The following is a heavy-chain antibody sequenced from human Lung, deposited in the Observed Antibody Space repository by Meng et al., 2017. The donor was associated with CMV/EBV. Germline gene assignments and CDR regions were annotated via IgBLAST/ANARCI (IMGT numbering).Heavy chain of an antibody. Sequence: SXXVSXKASGGTFSSYTISWVRQAPGQGLEWMGRIIPILGIANYAQKFQGRVTITADKSTSTAYMELSSLRSEDTAVYYCARDCSSTSCYSPALYGMDVXGQGXTVTVSS. CDR2: IIPILGIA. CDR3: ARDCSSTSCYSPALYGMDV. D-gene: IGHD2-2*01. J-gene: IGHJ6*02. V-gene: IGHV1-69*04. CDR1: GGTFSSYT.